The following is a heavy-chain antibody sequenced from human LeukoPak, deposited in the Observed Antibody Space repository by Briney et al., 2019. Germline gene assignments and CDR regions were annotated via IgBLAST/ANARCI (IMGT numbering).Heavy chain of an antibody. CDR1: GGSISSGGYY. V-gene: IGHV4-31*03. D-gene: IGHD2-21*01. CDR3: ATGDAGGAFDI. CDR2: IFYSGST. J-gene: IGHJ3*02. Sequence: PSETLSLTCTVSGGSISSGGYYWSWIRQHPGKGLEWIGYIFYSGSTNYNPSLKSRLTISVDTSKNQFSLKLSSVTAADTAVYYCATGDAGGAFDIWGQGTMVTVSS.